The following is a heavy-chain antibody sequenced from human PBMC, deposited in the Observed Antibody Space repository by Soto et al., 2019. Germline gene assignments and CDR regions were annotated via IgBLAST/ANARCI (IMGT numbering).Heavy chain of an antibody. CDR1: GFTFDDYA. CDR2: ISWNSASI. Sequence: SLRLSCAASGFTFDDYAMHWVRQAPGKGLEWVSGISWNSASIGYADSVKGRFTISRDNDKKSLYLQMNSLRAEDTALYYCAGLQYNALDIGCQGAMVTLSS. J-gene: IGHJ3*02. V-gene: IGHV3-9*01. CDR3: AGLQYNALDI. D-gene: IGHD1-1*01.